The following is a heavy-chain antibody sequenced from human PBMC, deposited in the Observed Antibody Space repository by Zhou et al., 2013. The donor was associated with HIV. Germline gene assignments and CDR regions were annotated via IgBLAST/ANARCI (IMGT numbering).Heavy chain of an antibody. D-gene: IGHD2-2*01. CDR2: ISGYNGNT. V-gene: IGHV1-18*01. Sequence: QGHLEQSGGEVKKPGASVKVSCKASGDTLTGYGISWVRQAPGQGFEWVGWISGYNGNTKYAQKFQGRVTMTTDTSTSTAYMEVRSLRSDDTAVYYCARDPPYTVAVDAFDIWGQGTMVTVSS. CDR3: ARDPPYTVAVDAFDI. J-gene: IGHJ3*02. CDR1: GDTLTGYG.